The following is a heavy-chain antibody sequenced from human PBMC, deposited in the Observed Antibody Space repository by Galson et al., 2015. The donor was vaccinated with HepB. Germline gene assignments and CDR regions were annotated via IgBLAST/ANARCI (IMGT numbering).Heavy chain of an antibody. J-gene: IGHJ4*02. D-gene: IGHD2-15*01. CDR1: GFTFSSYA. Sequence: SLRLSCAASGFTFSSYAMSWVRRAPGRGLEWVSTISGSGATTFYADSVKGRFTISRDNSKNTLHLQMNSLRAEDTAVYYCVKFRGDCSGSSCYGPYFDCWGQGTLVTVSS. CDR3: VKFRGDCSGSSCYGPYFDC. V-gene: IGHV3-23*01. CDR2: ISGSGATT.